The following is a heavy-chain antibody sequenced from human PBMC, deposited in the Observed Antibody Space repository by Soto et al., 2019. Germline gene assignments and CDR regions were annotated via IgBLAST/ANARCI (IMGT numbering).Heavy chain of an antibody. V-gene: IGHV4-61*01. Sequence: SETLSLTCTVSGGSVSSGSYYWSWIRQPPGKGLEWIGYIYYSGSTNYNPSLKSRVTISVDTSKNQFSLKLSSVTAADTAVYYCARDGDYYDSSGYYGPGTYFDYWGQGTLVTVSS. J-gene: IGHJ4*02. D-gene: IGHD3-22*01. CDR1: GGSVSSGSYY. CDR2: IYYSGST. CDR3: ARDGDYYDSSGYYGPGTYFDY.